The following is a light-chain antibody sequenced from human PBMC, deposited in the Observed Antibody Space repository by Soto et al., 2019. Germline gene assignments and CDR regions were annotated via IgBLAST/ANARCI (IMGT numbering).Light chain of an antibody. V-gene: IGKV1-5*01. CDR3: QQYDTYYT. J-gene: IGKJ2*01. CDR1: QSVSNW. Sequence: IQLTQFPSSLSASVGDRVTITCRASQSVSNWLAWYQQKPGKAPTLLIYDVSRLETGVPSRFSGSGSGTEFTLTINSLQPEDFATYFCQQYDTYYTFGQGTKVDIK. CDR2: DVS.